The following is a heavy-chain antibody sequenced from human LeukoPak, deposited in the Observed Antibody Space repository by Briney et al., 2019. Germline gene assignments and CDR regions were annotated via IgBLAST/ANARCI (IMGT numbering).Heavy chain of an antibody. D-gene: IGHD2-2*02. CDR2: ISGSGGST. Sequence: PGGSLRLSCTASGFTFSTYNMNWVRQAPGKGLEWVSAISGSGGSTYYADSVKGRFTISRDNSKSTLYLQMNSLRAEDTAVYYCAKDEKAIVVVPAAISFYFDYWGQGTLVTVSS. CDR3: AKDEKAIVVVPAAISFYFDY. CDR1: GFTFSTYN. J-gene: IGHJ4*02. V-gene: IGHV3-23*01.